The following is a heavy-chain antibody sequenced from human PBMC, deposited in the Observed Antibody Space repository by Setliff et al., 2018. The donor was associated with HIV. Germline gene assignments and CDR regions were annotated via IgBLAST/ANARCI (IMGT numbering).Heavy chain of an antibody. D-gene: IGHD3-9*01. CDR2: IHYSGNT. CDR1: GGSISSGGYY. Sequence: PSETLSLTCTVSGGSISSGGYYWGWIRHHPGKGLEWIGYIHYSGNTYYNPSLKSRLTISVDTSKNQFSLNLSSVTAADTAVYYCAREKGRYFDWSHTRDAFDIWGQGTMVTVSS. CDR3: AREKGRYFDWSHTRDAFDI. V-gene: IGHV4-31*03. J-gene: IGHJ3*02.